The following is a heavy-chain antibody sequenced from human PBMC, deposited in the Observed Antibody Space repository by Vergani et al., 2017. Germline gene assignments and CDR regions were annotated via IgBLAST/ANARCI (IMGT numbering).Heavy chain of an antibody. CDR2: ISYDGSNK. D-gene: IGHD2-21*01. V-gene: IGHV3-30*18. Sequence: QVQLVESGGGVVQPGRSLRLSCAASGFTFSSYGMHWVRQAPGKGLEWVAVISYDGSNKYYADSVKGRFTISRDNSKNTLYLQMNSLRAEDTAVYYCAKGRDRLLSDRAQDYWGQGTLVTVSS. J-gene: IGHJ4*02. CDR1: GFTFSSYG. CDR3: AKGRDRLLSDRAQDY.